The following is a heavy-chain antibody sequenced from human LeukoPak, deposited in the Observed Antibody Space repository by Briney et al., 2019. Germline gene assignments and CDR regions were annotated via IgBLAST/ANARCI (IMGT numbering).Heavy chain of an antibody. Sequence: ASVKVSCKASGYTFTSYYMHWVRQAPGQGLEWMGIINPSGGSTSYAQKLQGRVTMTTDTSTSTAYMELRSLRSDDTAVYYCARDYYYYGSGSYYYRSPFDYWGQGTLVTVSS. D-gene: IGHD3-10*01. CDR3: ARDYYYYGSGSYYYRSPFDY. CDR2: INPSGGST. J-gene: IGHJ4*02. CDR1: GYTFTSYY. V-gene: IGHV1-46*01.